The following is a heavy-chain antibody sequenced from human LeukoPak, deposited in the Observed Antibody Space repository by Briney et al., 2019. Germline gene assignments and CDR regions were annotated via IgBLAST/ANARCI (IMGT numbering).Heavy chain of an antibody. CDR1: GGSISSGGYY. V-gene: IGHV4-31*03. CDR2: IYYSGST. CDR3: ARSVVVAATWAFDI. J-gene: IGHJ3*02. D-gene: IGHD2-15*01. Sequence: SETLSLTCTVSGGSISSGGYYWSWIRQHPGKGLEWIGYIYYSGSTYYNPSLKSRVTISVDTSKNQFSLKLSSATAADTAVYYCARSVVVAATWAFDIWGQGTMVTVSS.